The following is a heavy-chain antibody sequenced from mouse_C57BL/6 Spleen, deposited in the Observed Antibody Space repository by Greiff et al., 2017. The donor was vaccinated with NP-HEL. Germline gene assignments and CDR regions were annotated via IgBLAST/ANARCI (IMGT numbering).Heavy chain of an antibody. Sequence: QVQLKQSGPGLVQPSQSLSITCTVSGFSLTSYGVHWVRQSPGKGLEWLGVIWSGGSTAYNAAFISRLSISKDNSKSQVFFKMNSLQADDTAIYYCVSYGYDNGWFAYWGQGTLVTVSA. CDR3: VSYGYDNGWFAY. CDR2: IWSGGST. D-gene: IGHD2-2*01. J-gene: IGHJ3*01. CDR1: GFSLTSYG. V-gene: IGHV2-2*01.